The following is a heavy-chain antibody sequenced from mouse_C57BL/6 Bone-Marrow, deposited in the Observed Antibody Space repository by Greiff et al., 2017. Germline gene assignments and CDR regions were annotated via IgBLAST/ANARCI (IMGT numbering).Heavy chain of an antibody. CDR3: TTTDGSSYDAMDY. Sequence: EVQLQQSGAELVRPGASVKLSCTASGFNIKDYYMHWVKQRPEQGLEWIGRIDPEDGDTEYAPKFQGKATMTADTSSNTAYLQLSSLTSEDTAVYYCTTTDGSSYDAMDYWGQGTSVTVSS. CDR2: IDPEDGDT. D-gene: IGHD1-1*01. V-gene: IGHV14-1*01. CDR1: GFNIKDYY. J-gene: IGHJ4*01.